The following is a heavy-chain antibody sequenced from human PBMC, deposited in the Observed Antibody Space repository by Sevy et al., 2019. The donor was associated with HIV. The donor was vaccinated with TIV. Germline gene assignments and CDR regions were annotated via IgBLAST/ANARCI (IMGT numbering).Heavy chain of an antibody. V-gene: IGHV3-30*01. CDR1: GFTFSSYA. Sequence: GGYLRLSCAASGFTFSSYAMHWVRQAPGKGLEWVAVISYEGSNKYYADSVKGRFTISRDNSKNTLYLQMNSLRAEDTAVYYCARGDYYDSSGYYYVGAFDIWGQGTMVTVSS. CDR2: ISYEGSNK. J-gene: IGHJ3*02. D-gene: IGHD3-22*01. CDR3: ARGDYYDSSGYYYVGAFDI.